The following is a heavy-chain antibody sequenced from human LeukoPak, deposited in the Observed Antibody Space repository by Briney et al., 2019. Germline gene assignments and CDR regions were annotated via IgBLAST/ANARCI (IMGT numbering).Heavy chain of an antibody. D-gene: IGHD3-9*01. Sequence: GGSLRLSCAASGFTFSDYYMSWIRQAPGKGLEWVSYISSSSSTVYYADSVKGRFTISRDNAKNSLYLQMNSLRAEDTAVYYCATPNILTGPYYYYGMDVWGQGTTVTVSS. CDR1: GFTFSDYY. J-gene: IGHJ6*02. V-gene: IGHV3-11*04. CDR3: ATPNILTGPYYYYGMDV. CDR2: ISSSSSTV.